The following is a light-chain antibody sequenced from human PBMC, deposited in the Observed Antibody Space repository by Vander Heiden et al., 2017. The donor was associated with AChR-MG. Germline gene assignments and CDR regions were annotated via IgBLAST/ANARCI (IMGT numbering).Light chain of an antibody. V-gene: IGKV1-27*01. Sequence: DTQMTQSPSSLSASVGDRVTITCRASQGISHYLAWYQQKPGKVPKRLIYTTSTLHSGVPSRFSGSGAGTDFTLTISSLQPEDVGNYYCQKDNGAPWTFGQGTKVEIK. CDR2: TTS. J-gene: IGKJ1*01. CDR3: QKDNGAPWT. CDR1: QGISHY.